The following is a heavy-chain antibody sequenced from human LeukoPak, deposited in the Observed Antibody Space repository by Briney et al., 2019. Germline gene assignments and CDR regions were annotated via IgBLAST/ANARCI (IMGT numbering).Heavy chain of an antibody. CDR3: ARGRSGSYNWFDP. Sequence: SETLSLTCTISGGSISSYYWSWIRQPPGKGLEWIGYIYYSGSTYYNPSLKSRVTISVDTSKSQFSLKLSSVTAADTAVYYCARGRSGSYNWFDPWGQETLVTVSS. CDR1: GGSISSYY. D-gene: IGHD3-10*01. CDR2: IYYSGST. J-gene: IGHJ5*02. V-gene: IGHV4-30-4*08.